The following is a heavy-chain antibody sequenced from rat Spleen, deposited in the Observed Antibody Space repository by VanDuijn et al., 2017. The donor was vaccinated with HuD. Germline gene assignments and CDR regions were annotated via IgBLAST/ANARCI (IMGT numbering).Heavy chain of an antibody. CDR2: IWSGGNT. CDR1: GFSLTNYH. J-gene: IGHJ2*01. CDR3: TRSRGYPGVTFDY. V-gene: IGHV2S13*01. Sequence: QVQLKESGPGLMQPSQTLSLTCIVSGFSLTNYHVHWVRQSPGKGLEWMAVIWSGGNTDYNSALKSRLSISRDTSKSQVFLKVNSLKTEDTGIYYCTRSRGYPGVTFDYWGQGVMVTVSS. D-gene: IGHD1-4*01.